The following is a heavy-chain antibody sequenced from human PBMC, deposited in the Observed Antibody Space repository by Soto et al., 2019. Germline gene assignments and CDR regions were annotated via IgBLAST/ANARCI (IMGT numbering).Heavy chain of an antibody. J-gene: IGHJ4*02. V-gene: IGHV3-23*01. CDR2: ISGSGGST. CDR1: GFTFSSYA. Sequence: GGSLRLSCAASGFTFSSYAMSWVRQAPGKGLEWVSAISGSGGSTYYADSVKGRFTISRDNSKNTLYLQMNSLRAEDTAVYYCAKDQLEYYYGSGSYYSYWGQGTLVTVSS. CDR3: AKDQLEYYYGSGSYYSY. D-gene: IGHD3-10*01.